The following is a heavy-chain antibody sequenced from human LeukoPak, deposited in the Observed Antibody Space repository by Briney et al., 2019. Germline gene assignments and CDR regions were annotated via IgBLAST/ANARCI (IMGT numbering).Heavy chain of an antibody. CDR2: SYYSGST. V-gene: IGHV4-39*07. J-gene: IGHJ3*02. CDR1: GGSISSSTYY. CDR3: ARDKSTLSSGYYYVGTAFDI. Sequence: PSETLSLTCTVSGGSISSSTYYWGWLRQPPGKGLEWIGCSYYSGSTYYSPSLKSRVTISVDKSKNQFSLKLSSVTAADTAVYYCARDKSTLSSGYYYVGTAFDIWGQGTMVTVSS. D-gene: IGHD3-22*01.